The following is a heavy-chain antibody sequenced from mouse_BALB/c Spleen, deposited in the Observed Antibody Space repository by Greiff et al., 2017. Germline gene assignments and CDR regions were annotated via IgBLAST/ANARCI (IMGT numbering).Heavy chain of an antibody. CDR1: GYSFTGYY. V-gene: IGHV1-31*01. CDR2: INPYNGAT. Sequence: EVQLQESGPELVKPGASVKISCKASGYSFTGYYMHWVKQSHVKSLEWIGRINPYNGATSYNQNFKDKASLTVDKSSSTAYMELHSLTSEDSAVYYCARGDYDYPFAYWGQGTLVTVSA. J-gene: IGHJ3*01. D-gene: IGHD2-4*01. CDR3: ARGDYDYPFAY.